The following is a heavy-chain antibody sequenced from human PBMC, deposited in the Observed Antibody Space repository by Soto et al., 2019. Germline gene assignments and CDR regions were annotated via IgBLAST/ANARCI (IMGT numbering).Heavy chain of an antibody. D-gene: IGHD5-18*01. V-gene: IGHV1-8*01. Sequence: GSVKVSCKASGYTFTNSDINWVRQATGQGLEWMGWMNPHSGDTGYAQKFQGRVTMTRNTSISTAYMELSSLRSDDTAVYYCARQYTSGSFNWFDPWGQGTLVPVSS. CDR1: GYTFTNSD. CDR3: ARQYTSGSFNWFDP. CDR2: MNPHSGDT. J-gene: IGHJ5*02.